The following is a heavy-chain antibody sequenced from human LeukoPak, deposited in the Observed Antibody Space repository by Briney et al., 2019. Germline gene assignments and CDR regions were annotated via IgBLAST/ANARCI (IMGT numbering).Heavy chain of an antibody. CDR1: GASISSYY. CDR3: ARENPSGYYNRPIDY. V-gene: IGHV4-59*01. CDR2: IYYSGSI. Sequence: TLSLTCTVSGASISSYYWSWIRQPPGKGLEWIGDIYYSGSIKYNPSLKSRVTMSVDTSKNQFSLKLSSVTAADTAIYYCARENPSGYYNRPIDYWGQGTLVTVSS. J-gene: IGHJ4*02. D-gene: IGHD3-22*01.